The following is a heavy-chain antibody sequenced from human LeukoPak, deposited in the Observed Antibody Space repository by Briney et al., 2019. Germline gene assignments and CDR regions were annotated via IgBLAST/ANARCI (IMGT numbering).Heavy chain of an antibody. CDR1: GGTFSSYA. D-gene: IGHD4-11*01. V-gene: IGHV1-69*06. CDR2: IIPIFGTA. J-gene: IGHJ6*04. Sequence: SVKVSCKASGGTFSSYAISWVRRAPGQGLEWMGGIIPIFGTANYAQKFQGRVTITADKSTSTAYMELSSLRSEDTAVYYCARDALGIYTSYYYGMDVWGKGTTVTVSS. CDR3: ARDALGIYTSYYYGMDV.